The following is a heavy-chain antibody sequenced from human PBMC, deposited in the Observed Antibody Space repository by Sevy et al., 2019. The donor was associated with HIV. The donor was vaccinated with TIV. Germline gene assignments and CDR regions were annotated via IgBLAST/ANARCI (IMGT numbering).Heavy chain of an antibody. CDR2: ISYDGNIQ. D-gene: IGHD5-18*01. CDR3: AKDEGGYNYAPGY. CDR1: GLTFSTYG. J-gene: IGHJ4*02. V-gene: IGHV3-30*18. Sequence: YLRLSCAASGLTFSTYGMHWVRQAPGKGLEGVAVISYDGNIQYYADSVKGRFTVSRYNSKNTLYLQMNSLAAEDSAVYYRAKDEGGYNYAPGYWGQGTLVSVSS.